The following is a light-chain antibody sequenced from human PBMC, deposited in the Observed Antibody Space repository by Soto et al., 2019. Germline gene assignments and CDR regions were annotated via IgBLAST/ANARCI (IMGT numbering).Light chain of an antibody. CDR2: TAS. CDR1: QSVNIN. CDR3: QQYNNWPIT. V-gene: IGKV3-15*01. Sequence: EVVLTQSPATLSVSPGERATLSCRASQSVNINLAWYQQKSGQAPYLLIYTASTRATGVPARFSGSGSGTEFTLTISTLQSEDFTVYYCQQYNNWPITFGQGTRLEIK. J-gene: IGKJ5*01.